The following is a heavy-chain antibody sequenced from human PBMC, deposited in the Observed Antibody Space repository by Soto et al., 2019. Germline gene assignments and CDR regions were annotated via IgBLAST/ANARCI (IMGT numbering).Heavy chain of an antibody. Sequence: SPTLSLPCAISGDSVSSNSAAWNWIRQSPSRGLEWLGRTYYRSKWHNDFAVSVKSRITIKPDTSKNQFSLQLNSVTPEDTAVYYCAGQHQWLDSWGQGTLVTVSS. CDR2: TYYRSKWHN. J-gene: IGHJ4*02. CDR3: AGQHQWLDS. V-gene: IGHV6-1*01. D-gene: IGHD6-19*01. CDR1: GDSVSSNSAA.